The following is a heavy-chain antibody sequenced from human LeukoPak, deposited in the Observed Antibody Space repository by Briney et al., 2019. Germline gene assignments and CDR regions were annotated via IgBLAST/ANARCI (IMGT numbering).Heavy chain of an antibody. CDR1: GFTFSNYW. V-gene: IGHV3-74*01. J-gene: IGHJ4*02. CDR2: INSDGINT. CDR3: AKGGSFYGSGSYYNEPFDY. D-gene: IGHD3-10*01. Sequence: GGSLRLSCAASGFTFSNYWMHWVRQAPGKGLVWVSRINSDGINTSYTDSVKGRFIIFRDNSKNTLYLQMNSLRVEDTAVYYCAKGGSFYGSGSYYNEPFDYWGQGTLVTVYS.